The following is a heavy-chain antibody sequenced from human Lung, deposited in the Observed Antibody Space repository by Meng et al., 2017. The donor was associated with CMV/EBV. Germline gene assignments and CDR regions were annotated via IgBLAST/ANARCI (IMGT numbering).Heavy chain of an antibody. V-gene: IGHV3-15*01. CDR3: TTNSVAVPVYYYYGMDV. CDR2: IKSKADGGTT. Sequence: GGSXRLXCAASGFTSGNAWMSWVRQVPGQGLKWVGCIKSKADGGTTDYAAAVKGRFTISRDDSENSLYLHMNSLRTEDTGVYYCTTNSVAVPVYYYYGMDVWXQGTXVT. J-gene: IGHJ6*02. CDR1: GFTSGNAW. D-gene: IGHD6-19*01.